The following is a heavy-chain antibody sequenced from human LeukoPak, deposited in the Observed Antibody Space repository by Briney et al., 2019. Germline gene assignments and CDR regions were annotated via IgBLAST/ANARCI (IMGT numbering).Heavy chain of an antibody. J-gene: IGHJ6*03. Sequence: LETLSLTCTVSGGSISSYYWSWIRQPPGKGLEWIGYIYYSGSTNYNPSLKSRVTISVDTSKNQFFLKLRSVTAADTAVYYCARGGPNPIYDHYLDVWGKGTPVIVSS. V-gene: IGHV4-59*12. CDR3: ARGGPNPIYDHYLDV. CDR1: GGSISSYY. CDR2: IYYSGST.